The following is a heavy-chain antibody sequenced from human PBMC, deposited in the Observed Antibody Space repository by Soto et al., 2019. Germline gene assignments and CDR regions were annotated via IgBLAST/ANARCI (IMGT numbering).Heavy chain of an antibody. D-gene: IGHD6-6*01. Sequence: QITLKESGPTLVKPTQTLTLTCTFSGFSLSTSGLGVGWIRQPPGKALEWLALIYWDDDKRYSPSLKSRLTIXKXXSKNQVVLIMTSMAPVDTATYYCVRPRWPLEYFDYWGQGTLVTVSS. CDR3: VRPRWPLEYFDY. CDR1: GFSLSTSGLG. J-gene: IGHJ4*02. V-gene: IGHV2-5*02. CDR2: IYWDDDK.